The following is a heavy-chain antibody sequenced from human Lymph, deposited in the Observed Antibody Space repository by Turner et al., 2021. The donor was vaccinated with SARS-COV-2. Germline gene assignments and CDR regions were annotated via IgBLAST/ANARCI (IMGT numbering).Heavy chain of an antibody. D-gene: IGHD3-22*01. CDR1: GFTFSSYA. CDR2: SSGSGGDT. Sequence: EVQLLESGGGLVQPGWSLRLSCAASGFTFSSYAMSWVRQAPGEGLEWVSASSGSGGDTYYADSVKGRFTISRDNSKNTLYLQMNSLRAEDTAVYYCAKGVRGAMIVVVIPYFDYWGQGTLVTVSS. V-gene: IGHV3-23*01. J-gene: IGHJ4*02. CDR3: AKGVRGAMIVVVIPYFDY.